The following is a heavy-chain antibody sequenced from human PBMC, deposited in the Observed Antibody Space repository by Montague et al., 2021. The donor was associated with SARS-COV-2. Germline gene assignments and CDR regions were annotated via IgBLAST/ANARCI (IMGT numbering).Heavy chain of an antibody. CDR3: ARHGRFSVIVNTPRGAFDI. CDR1: GVSISSYY. CDR2: IYFSGST. D-gene: IGHD3-22*01. Sequence: SETLSLTCTVPGVSISSYYWSWIRQPPGKGLEWIGYIYFSGSTNYNPSLKSRVTISVDTSKNQFSLRLSSVTAADTAVYYCARHGRFSVIVNTPRGAFDIWGQGTMVTVSS. V-gene: IGHV4-59*08. J-gene: IGHJ3*02.